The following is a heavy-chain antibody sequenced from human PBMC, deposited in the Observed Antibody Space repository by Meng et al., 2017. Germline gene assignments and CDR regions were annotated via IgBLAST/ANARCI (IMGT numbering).Heavy chain of an antibody. CDR1: GFTFSSYG. CDR2: IWYDGSNK. D-gene: IGHD4-23*01. CDR3: ARDWGTVVTPTYFDY. Sequence: QVPLVEAGRGVVQPGRSLRLSCAASGFTFSSYGMHWVRQAPGKGLEWVAVIWYDGSNKYYADSVKGRFTISRDNSKNTLYLQMNSLRAEDTAVYYCARDWGTVVTPTYFDYWGQGTLVTVSS. J-gene: IGHJ4*02. V-gene: IGHV3-33*01.